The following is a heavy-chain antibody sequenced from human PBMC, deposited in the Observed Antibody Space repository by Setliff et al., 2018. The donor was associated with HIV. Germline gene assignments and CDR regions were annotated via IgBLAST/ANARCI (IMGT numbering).Heavy chain of an antibody. J-gene: IGHJ4*02. V-gene: IGHV3-23*01. CDR3: ATARPRHLVSTNPPYYFDY. CDR2: INSAERT. D-gene: IGHD2-8*02. Sequence: GGSLRLSCAASGFTFSDYAMTWVRQAPGKGLEWVSTINSAERTFYAKSVKGRFTISRDNSKNTLFLRMNSLRADDTAVYYCATARPRHLVSTNPPYYFDYWGQGTLVTVSS. CDR1: GFTFSDYA.